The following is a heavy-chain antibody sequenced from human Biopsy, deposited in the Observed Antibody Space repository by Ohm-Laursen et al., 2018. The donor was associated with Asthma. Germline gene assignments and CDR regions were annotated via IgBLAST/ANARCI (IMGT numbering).Heavy chain of an antibody. CDR3: SRGDSSNWSHYYFDY. CDR1: GFAVSKDY. Sequence: SLRLSCPAPGFAVSKDYMFWVRQAPGKGLEWVSAIYRGGTSHTADSVRGRFTISRDYSKNTLYLQMHSLRAEDTAVYYCSRGDSSNWSHYYFDYWGQGTLVTVSS. J-gene: IGHJ4*02. V-gene: IGHV3-53*01. D-gene: IGHD3-22*01. CDR2: IYRGGTS.